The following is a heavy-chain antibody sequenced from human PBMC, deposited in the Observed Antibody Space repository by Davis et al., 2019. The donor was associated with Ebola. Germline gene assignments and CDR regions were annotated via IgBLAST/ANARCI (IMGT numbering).Heavy chain of an antibody. D-gene: IGHD1-20*01. CDR3: ASLRRTITGMDDGFDI. Sequence: GESLKISCKGSGYSFTNYWIAWVRQLPGKGLEWMGIIYTGDFDTRYSPSFRGQVTISADKSIKTAYLQWSSLKASDTAMYYCASLRRTITGMDDGFDIWGQGTMVTVSA. CDR1: GYSFTNYW. J-gene: IGHJ3*02. CDR2: IYTGDFDT. V-gene: IGHV5-51*01.